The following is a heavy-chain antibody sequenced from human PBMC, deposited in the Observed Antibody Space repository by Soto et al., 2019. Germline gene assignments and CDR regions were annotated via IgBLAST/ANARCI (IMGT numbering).Heavy chain of an antibody. V-gene: IGHV4-59*08. CDR1: GGSISSYY. CDR3: ARSIAARPEVSDWFDP. CDR2: IYYSGST. J-gene: IGHJ5*02. D-gene: IGHD6-6*01. Sequence: SETLSLTCTVSGGSISSYYWSWIRQPPGKGLEWIGYIYYSGSTNYNPSLKSRVTISVDTSKNQFSLKLSSVTAADTAVYYCARSIAARPEVSDWFDPWGQGTLVTVSS.